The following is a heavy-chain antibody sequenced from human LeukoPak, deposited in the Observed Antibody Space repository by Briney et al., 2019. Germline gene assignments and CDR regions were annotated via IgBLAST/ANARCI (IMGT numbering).Heavy chain of an antibody. CDR1: GFSLNTYS. D-gene: IGHD1-26*01. CDR2: ITASSETI. Sequence: GGSLRLSCAASGFSLNTYSMNWVRQPPGKGLEWVSYITASSETIYYADSVKGRFTISRDNAKNALYLQMESLRAEDTAVYYCVRDQRREVHFDYWGQGTRVIVSS. CDR3: VRDQRREVHFDY. V-gene: IGHV3-48*01. J-gene: IGHJ4*02.